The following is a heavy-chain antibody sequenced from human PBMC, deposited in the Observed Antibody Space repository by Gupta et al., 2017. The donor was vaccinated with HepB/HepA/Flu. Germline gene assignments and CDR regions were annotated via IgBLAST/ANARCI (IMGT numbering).Heavy chain of an antibody. J-gene: IGHJ6*02. CDR1: GFTFDDYA. V-gene: IGHV3-9*01. CDR2: ISWNSGSI. CDR3: AKDSGGIAAAGRGVGYYYYYGMDV. D-gene: IGHD6-13*01. Sequence: EVQLVESGGGLVQPGRSLRLSCAASGFTFDDYAMHWVRQAPGKGLEWGTGISWNSGSIGYADSVKGRFTISRDNAKNSLYLQMNSLRAEDTALYYCAKDSGGIAAAGRGVGYYYYYGMDVWGQGTTVTVSS.